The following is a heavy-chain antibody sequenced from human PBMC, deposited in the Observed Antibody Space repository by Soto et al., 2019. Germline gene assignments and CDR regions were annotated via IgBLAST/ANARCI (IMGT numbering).Heavy chain of an antibody. V-gene: IGHV4-4*02. J-gene: IGHJ5*02. CDR3: AKDSVRYSSGYNWFDP. CDR2: IYHSGNS. Sequence: SETLSLTCAVSGGSISSSNWWSWVRQPPGRGLEWIGEIYHSGNSNYNPSLKSRVTLSVDKSKNQFSLNLTSVTAADTALYYCAKDSVRYSSGYNWFDPWGQGTLVTVSS. D-gene: IGHD6-19*01. CDR1: GGSISSSNW.